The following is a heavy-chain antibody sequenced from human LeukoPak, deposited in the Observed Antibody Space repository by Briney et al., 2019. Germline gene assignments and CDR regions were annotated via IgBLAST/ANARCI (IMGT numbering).Heavy chain of an antibody. Sequence: SVKDSCKASGGTFSSYAISWVRQAPGQGLEWMGGIIPIFGTANYAQKCQGRLPSPADESTSTAYMKLRSLRSEDTAVYYCARTDDFPCYYMDVWGKGTTVTVSS. V-gene: IGHV1-69*01. CDR1: GGTFSSYA. J-gene: IGHJ6*03. CDR2: IIPIFGTA. CDR3: ARTDDFPCYYMDV. D-gene: IGHD3-3*01.